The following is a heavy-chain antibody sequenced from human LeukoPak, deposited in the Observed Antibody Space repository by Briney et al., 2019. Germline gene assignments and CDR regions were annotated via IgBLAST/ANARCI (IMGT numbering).Heavy chain of an antibody. CDR1: GFTFSSYG. J-gene: IGHJ4*02. D-gene: IGHD1-20*01. V-gene: IGHV3-30*18. CDR2: ISYDGSNK. Sequence: SLRLSCAASGFTFSSYGMHWVRQAPGKGLEWVAVISYDGSNKYYADSVKGRFTISRDNSKNTLYLQMNSLRAEDTAVYYCAKDGRKYNWNYVDYWGQGTLVTVSS. CDR3: AKDGRKYNWNYVDY.